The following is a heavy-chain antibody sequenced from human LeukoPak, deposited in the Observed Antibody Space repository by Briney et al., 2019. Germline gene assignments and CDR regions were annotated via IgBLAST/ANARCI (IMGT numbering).Heavy chain of an antibody. J-gene: IGHJ6*03. CDR3: TRDSQDSYVYYMVV. Sequence: GGSLRLPCAVSGFTFSRYWMSWVRQAPGKGPEWVANINQDGSVKYYVDSVKGRFAISRDSATNSLYLQMNSLRAEDTAVYYCTRDSQDSYVYYMVVWGKGTTVTVSS. D-gene: IGHD3-10*02. V-gene: IGHV3-7*01. CDR1: GFTFSRYW. CDR2: INQDGSVK.